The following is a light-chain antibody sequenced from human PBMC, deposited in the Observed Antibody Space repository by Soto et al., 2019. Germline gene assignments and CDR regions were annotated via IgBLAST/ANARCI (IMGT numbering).Light chain of an antibody. CDR1: QGISNY. V-gene: IGKV1-27*01. CDR2: AAS. J-gene: IGKJ1*01. CDR3: QKYNSAPWT. Sequence: DIQMTQSPFSLSASVGDRVTITCRASQGISNYLAWYQQKPGKVPKLLIYAASTLQSGVPSRFSGSGSGTDFTLTISGLQPEDVATYYCQKYNSAPWTFGQGTKVEIK.